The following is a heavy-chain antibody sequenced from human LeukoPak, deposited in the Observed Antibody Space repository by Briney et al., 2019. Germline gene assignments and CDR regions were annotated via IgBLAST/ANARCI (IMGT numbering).Heavy chain of an antibody. V-gene: IGHV4-61*02. J-gene: IGHJ4*02. Sequence: SETLSLTCTVSGGSISSGTYYWSWIRQPAGKGLEWIGRISTSENTNYNPSLQSRVTIPVDTSKNQFTLKLSSVTAADTAVYYCLRERKQVWVNVFDYWGQGTLVTVSS. CDR1: GGSISSGTYY. CDR3: LRERKQVWVNVFDY. D-gene: IGHD1-26*01. CDR2: ISTSENT.